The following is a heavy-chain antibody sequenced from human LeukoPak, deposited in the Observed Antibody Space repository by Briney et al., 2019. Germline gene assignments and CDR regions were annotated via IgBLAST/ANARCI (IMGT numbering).Heavy chain of an antibody. J-gene: IGHJ5*02. CDR2: IYYSGST. CDR3: ARLGSGWLQFSYNWFDP. CDR1: GGSISSYY. V-gene: IGHV4-59*12. D-gene: IGHD5-24*01. Sequence: ETLSLTSTVSGGSISSYYWSWIRQPPGKGLEWIGYIYYSGSTNYNPSLKSRVTISVDTSKNQFSLKLSSVTAADTAVYYCARLGSGWLQFSYNWFDPWGQGTLVTVSS.